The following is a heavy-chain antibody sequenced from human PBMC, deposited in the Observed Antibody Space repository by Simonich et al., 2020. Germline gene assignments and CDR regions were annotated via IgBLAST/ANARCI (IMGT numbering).Heavy chain of an antibody. D-gene: IGHD1-1*01. J-gene: IGHJ3*02. CDR3: ARQLNDFDI. V-gene: IGHV5-51*01. Sequence: EVQLVHAGAEVKKPGESLKFSCKGSGYSFTSYWIVWVRQMPGKGLEGMGINYTGDHDTRSSPSVQGHVTISADKSSRPAYLQWSSLKASDTAMYYCARQLNDFDIWGQGTMVTVSS. CDR2: NYTGDHDT. CDR1: GYSFTSYW.